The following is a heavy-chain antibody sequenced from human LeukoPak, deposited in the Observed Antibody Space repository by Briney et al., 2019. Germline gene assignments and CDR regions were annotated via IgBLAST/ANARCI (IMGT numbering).Heavy chain of an antibody. V-gene: IGHV3-30*03. J-gene: IGHJ4*02. CDR3: ARGLQELRYFDWFPRDDSYYFDY. D-gene: IGHD3-9*01. CDR2: ISYDGSNK. Sequence: GGSLRLSCAASGFTFSSYGMHWVRQAPGKGLEWVAVISYDGSNKYYADSVKGRFTISRDNSKNTLYLQMNSLRAEDTAVYYCARGLQELRYFDWFPRDDSYYFDYWGQGALVTVSS. CDR1: GFTFSSYG.